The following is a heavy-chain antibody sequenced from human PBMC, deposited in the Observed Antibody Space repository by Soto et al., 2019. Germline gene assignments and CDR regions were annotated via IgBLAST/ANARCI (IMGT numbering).Heavy chain of an antibody. CDR2: ISWNSHGL. Sequence: GGSLRLSCAASGFAFDAYAMYWVRQPPGRGLEWVSGISWNSHGLWYADSVKGRFTISRDNAKGSLYLQMSSLRPEDTALYYCARDRRGGEGSLGLDFWGQGALVTVSS. CDR3: ARDRRGGEGSLGLDF. D-gene: IGHD3-10*01. V-gene: IGHV3-9*01. J-gene: IGHJ4*02. CDR1: GFAFDAYA.